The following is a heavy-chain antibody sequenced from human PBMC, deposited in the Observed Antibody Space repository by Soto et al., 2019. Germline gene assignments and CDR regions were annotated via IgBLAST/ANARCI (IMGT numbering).Heavy chain of an antibody. J-gene: IGHJ4*02. CDR2: INHSGST. D-gene: IGHD6-6*01. CDR1: GGSFSGYY. CDR3: ARGKQLVPGSYFDY. Sequence: NPSETVSITCAVYGGSFSGYYWSWIRQPPGKGLEWIGEINHSGSTNYNPSLKSRVTISVDTSKNQFSLKLSSVTAADTAVYYCARGKQLVPGSYFDYWGQGTLVTVSS. V-gene: IGHV4-34*01.